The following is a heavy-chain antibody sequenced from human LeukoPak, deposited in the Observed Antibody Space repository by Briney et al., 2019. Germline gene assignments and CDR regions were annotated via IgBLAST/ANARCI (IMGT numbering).Heavy chain of an antibody. Sequence: ASVKVSCKASGGTFSSYAISWVRQAPGQGLEWMGGIIPIFGTANYAQKFQGRVTITTDESTSTAYMELSSLRSVDTAVYYCARGRQQLVAYFDYWGQGTLVTVSS. V-gene: IGHV1-69*05. CDR1: GGTFSSYA. D-gene: IGHD6-13*01. CDR2: IIPIFGTA. J-gene: IGHJ4*02. CDR3: ARGRQQLVAYFDY.